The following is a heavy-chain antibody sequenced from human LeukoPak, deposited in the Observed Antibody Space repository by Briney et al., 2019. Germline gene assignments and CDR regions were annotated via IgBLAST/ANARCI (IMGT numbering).Heavy chain of an antibody. J-gene: IGHJ4*02. V-gene: IGHV4-34*01. CDR3: ARGISPSTIFGVVTNFDY. D-gene: IGHD3-3*01. Sequence: SETLSLTCAVYGGSFSGYYWSWIRQPPGKGLEWIGEINHSGSTNYSPSLKSRVTISVDTSKNQFSLKLSSVTAADTAVYYCARGISPSTIFGVVTNFDYWGQGTLVTVSS. CDR2: INHSGST. CDR1: GGSFSGYY.